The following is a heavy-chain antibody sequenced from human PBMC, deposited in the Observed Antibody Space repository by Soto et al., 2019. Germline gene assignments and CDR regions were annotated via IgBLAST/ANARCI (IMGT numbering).Heavy chain of an antibody. J-gene: IGHJ3*02. CDR1: GGSISSYY. Sequence: SETLSLTCTVSGGSISSYYWIWIRQPPGKGLEWIGKIYYTGSTNYNPSLKSRVTISADKSKNQVSLKLSSVTAADTAVYYCARDNLVGHSYGKQIQALDNWGKGTKVT. CDR3: ARDNLVGHSYGKQIQALDN. CDR2: IYYTGST. D-gene: IGHD5-18*01. V-gene: IGHV4-59*12.